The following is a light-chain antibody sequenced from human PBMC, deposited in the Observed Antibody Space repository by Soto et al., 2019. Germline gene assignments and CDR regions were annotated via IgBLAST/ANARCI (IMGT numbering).Light chain of an antibody. Sequence: QSALTQPASVSGSPGQSITISCTGTSSDVGNYNYVSWYRQYPGKAPKLMIYAVSRQPSGVSNRFSGSKSGNTASLTISGLEAEDEADYYCTSYTPSSTYVFGTGTKLTVL. CDR1: SSDVGNYNY. V-gene: IGLV2-14*03. CDR3: TSYTPSSTYV. CDR2: AVS. J-gene: IGLJ1*01.